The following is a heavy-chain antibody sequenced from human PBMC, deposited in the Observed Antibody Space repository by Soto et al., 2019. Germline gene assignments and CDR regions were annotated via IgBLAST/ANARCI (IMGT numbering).Heavy chain of an antibody. CDR2: IYYSGST. V-gene: IGHV4-59*01. Sequence: PSETLSLTCTVSGGSISSYYWSWIRQPPGKGLEWIGYIYYSGSTNYNPSLKSRVTISVDTSKNQFSLKLSSVTAADTAVYYCARGSSSWYWSTTWFDPWGQGTLVTVSS. J-gene: IGHJ5*02. D-gene: IGHD6-13*01. CDR1: GGSISSYY. CDR3: ARGSSSWYWSTTWFDP.